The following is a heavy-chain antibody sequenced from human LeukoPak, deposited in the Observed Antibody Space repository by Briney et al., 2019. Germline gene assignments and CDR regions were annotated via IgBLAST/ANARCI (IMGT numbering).Heavy chain of an antibody. CDR2: ISGSGSDI. V-gene: IGHV3-11*01. Sequence: GGSLRLSCATSGFTFSDYYMSWIRQAPGKGLEWLSYISGSGSDINYADSVKGRFTVSRDNAKSALYLQMNSLGVEDTAIYYCAKDSIAAVLGAFDIWGQGTMVTVSS. D-gene: IGHD6-13*01. CDR1: GFTFSDYY. J-gene: IGHJ3*02. CDR3: AKDSIAAVLGAFDI.